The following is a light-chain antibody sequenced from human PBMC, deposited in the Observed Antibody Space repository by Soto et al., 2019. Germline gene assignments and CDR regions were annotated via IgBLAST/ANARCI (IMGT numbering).Light chain of an antibody. J-gene: IGKJ2*01. V-gene: IGKV3-11*01. CDR1: QSFSSY. CDR2: DAS. CDR3: QQHSNWPLT. Sequence: EIVLTQSPATPSLSPGERATLSCRASQSFSSYLAWYQQKPGQAPRLLIYDASNRATGIPARFSGSGSGTDFTLTISSLEPEDFAVYYCQQHSNWPLTFGQGTKVDIK.